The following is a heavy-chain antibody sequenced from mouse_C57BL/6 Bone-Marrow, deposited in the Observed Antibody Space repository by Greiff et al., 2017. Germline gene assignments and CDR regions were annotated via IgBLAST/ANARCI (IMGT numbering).Heavy chain of an antibody. J-gene: IGHJ2*01. CDR1: GYTFTDYN. Sequence: EVQLQQSGPELVKPGASVKIPCKASGYTFTDYNMDWVKQSNGKSLEWIGDINPNNGGTNYNQKFKGKATLTVDKSSSTAYMELRSLTSEDTAVYYCARVGGYDYFDYWGQGTTLTVSS. CDR3: ARVGGYDYFDY. CDR2: INPNNGGT. D-gene: IGHD2-2*01. V-gene: IGHV1-18*01.